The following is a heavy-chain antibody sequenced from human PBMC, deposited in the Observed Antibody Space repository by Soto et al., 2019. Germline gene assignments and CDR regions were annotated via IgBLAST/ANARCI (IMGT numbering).Heavy chain of an antibody. D-gene: IGHD6-19*01. CDR3: ARHKGSIAVAGTDSWFDP. CDR2: ISSSSSYI. Sequence: EVQLVESGGGLVKPGGSLRLSCAASGFTFSSYSMNWVRQAPGKGLEWVSSISSSSSYIYYADSVKGRFTISRDNAKNSLYLQMNSLRAEDTAVYYCARHKGSIAVAGTDSWFDPWGQGTLVTVSS. J-gene: IGHJ5*02. V-gene: IGHV3-21*01. CDR1: GFTFSSYS.